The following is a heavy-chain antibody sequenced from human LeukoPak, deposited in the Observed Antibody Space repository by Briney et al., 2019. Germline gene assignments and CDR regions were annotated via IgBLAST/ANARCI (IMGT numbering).Heavy chain of an antibody. CDR1: GGSFSGYY. V-gene: IGHV4-34*01. CDR3: ARGLVVAAFDI. D-gene: IGHD2-15*01. CDR2: INHSGST. J-gene: IGHJ3*02. Sequence: TSETLSLTCAVYGGSFSGYYWSWIRQPPGKGLEWIGEINHSGSTNYNPSLKSRVTISVDTSKNQFSLKLSSVTAADTAVYYCARGLVVAAFDIWGQGTMVTVSS.